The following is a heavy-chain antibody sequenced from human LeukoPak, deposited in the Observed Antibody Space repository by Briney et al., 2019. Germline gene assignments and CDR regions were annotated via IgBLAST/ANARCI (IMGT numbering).Heavy chain of an antibody. CDR3: ARDRYCSSTSCYYYYGMDV. J-gene: IGHJ6*02. D-gene: IGHD2-2*01. V-gene: IGHV3-7*01. CDR2: IKQDGSEK. Sequence: GGSLRLSCAASGFTFSNYWMSWVRQAPGKGLEWVANIKQDGSEKYYVDSVKGRFTISRDNAKNSLYLQMNSLRAEDTAVYYCARDRYCSSTSCYYYYGMDVWGQGTTVTVSS. CDR1: GFTFSNYW.